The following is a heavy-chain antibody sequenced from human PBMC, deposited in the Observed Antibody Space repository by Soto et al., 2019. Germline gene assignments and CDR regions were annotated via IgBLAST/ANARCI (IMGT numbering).Heavy chain of an antibody. CDR3: TRKTPPTGMEV. D-gene: IGHD3-9*01. Sequence: EVQLVESGGGLVQPGGSLRLSCAASGFTLSSYDIHWVRQATGEGLAWVSGIGSGGDTHYADSVKGRLIISREDGKKSLYLQMNNLRVGDTAVYYCTRKTPPTGMEVWGQGATVTVSS. J-gene: IGHJ6*02. CDR1: GFTLSSYD. V-gene: IGHV3-13*01. CDR2: IGSGGDT.